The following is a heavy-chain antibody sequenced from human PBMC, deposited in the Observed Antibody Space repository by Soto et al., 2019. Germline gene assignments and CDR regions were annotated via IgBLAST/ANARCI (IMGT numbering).Heavy chain of an antibody. J-gene: IGHJ6*02. Sequence: AAVKVSFKSSGGTFISYAISWVVQAPGQGLEWMGGIIPIFGTANYAQKFQGRVTITADESTSTAYMELSSLRSEDTAVYYCARTVEQLVHSYYYGMDVWGQGTTVTVSS. V-gene: IGHV1-69*13. D-gene: IGHD6-6*01. CDR1: GGTFISYA. CDR2: IIPIFGTA. CDR3: ARTVEQLVHSYYYGMDV.